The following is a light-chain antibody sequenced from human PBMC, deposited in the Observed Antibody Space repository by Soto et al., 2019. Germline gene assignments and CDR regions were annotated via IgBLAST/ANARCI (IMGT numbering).Light chain of an antibody. V-gene: IGLV4-69*02. CDR2: LNSDGSH. CDR3: QTWGTGPV. J-gene: IGLJ3*02. CDR1: SGHSSYA. Sequence: QSVLTQSPSASASLGASVKLTCTLSSGHSSYAIAWHQQQPEKGPRVLMYLNSDGSHSKGDGIPDRFSGSSSGAERYLNISSLQSEDEADYYCQTWGTGPVVGGGTKLTVL.